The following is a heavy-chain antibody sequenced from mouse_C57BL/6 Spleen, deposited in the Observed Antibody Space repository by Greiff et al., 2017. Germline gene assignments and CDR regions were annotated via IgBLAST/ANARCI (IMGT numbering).Heavy chain of an antibody. Sequence: EVQLVESGGGLVQPGGSLSLSCAASGFTFTDYYMSWVRQPPGKALEWLGFIRNKANGYTTEYSASVKGRFTISRDNSQSILYLQMNALRAEDSATYYGARAYDGYCPFYYAMDYWGQGTSVTVSS. CDR1: GFTFTDYY. J-gene: IGHJ4*01. CDR3: ARAYDGYCPFYYAMDY. D-gene: IGHD2-3*01. CDR2: IRNKANGYTT. V-gene: IGHV7-3*01.